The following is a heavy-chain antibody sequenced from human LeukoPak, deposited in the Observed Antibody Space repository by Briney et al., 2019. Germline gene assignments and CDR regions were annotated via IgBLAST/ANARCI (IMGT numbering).Heavy chain of an antibody. Sequence: QPGGSLRLSCAASGFTFSSYAMSWVRHAPGKGLEWVSAISGSGGSTYYADSVKGRFTISRDNSKNTLYLQMNSLRAEDTAVYYCAKDVEAARRANNWFDPWGQGTLVTVS. J-gene: IGHJ5*02. CDR2: ISGSGGST. D-gene: IGHD6-6*01. CDR3: AKDVEAARRANNWFDP. V-gene: IGHV3-23*01. CDR1: GFTFSSYA.